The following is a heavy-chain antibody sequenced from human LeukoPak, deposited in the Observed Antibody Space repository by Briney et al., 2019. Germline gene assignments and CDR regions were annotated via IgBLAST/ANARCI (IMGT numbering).Heavy chain of an antibody. V-gene: IGHV3-33*01. CDR3: VRGWGSNVYASAFDV. Sequence: GGSLRLSCAASGFTFSTYGMHWVRQAPGKGLEWVTVIWHDGSHKDYADSVKGRFTISRDNSKNTLYLKMNDLRAEDTAVYFCVRGWGSNVYASAFDVWGQGTMVTVSS. D-gene: IGHD3-16*01. CDR1: GFTFSTYG. J-gene: IGHJ3*01. CDR2: IWHDGSHK.